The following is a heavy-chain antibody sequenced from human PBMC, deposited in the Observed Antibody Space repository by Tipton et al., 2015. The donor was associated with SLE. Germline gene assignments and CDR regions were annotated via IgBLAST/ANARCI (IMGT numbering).Heavy chain of an antibody. J-gene: IGHJ4*02. CDR2: AFYSGST. Sequence: TLSLTCAVYGGSFSTVNYLWSWIRQPAGKGLEWVGFAFYSGSTSYNPSLKSRVTISVDKSKNQFSLKLSSVTAADTAVYYCAREGLVVPNYFDYWGQGTLVTVSS. CDR1: GGSFSTVNYL. CDR3: AREGLVVPNYFDY. D-gene: IGHD2-8*02. V-gene: IGHV4-61*10.